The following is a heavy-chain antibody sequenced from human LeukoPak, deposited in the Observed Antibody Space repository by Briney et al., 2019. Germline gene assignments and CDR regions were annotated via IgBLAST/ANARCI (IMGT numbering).Heavy chain of an antibody. J-gene: IGHJ5*02. CDR3: ARVVADNWFDP. Sequence: GESLKISCNGSGYTFSNYYIAWVRQMPGKGLEWMGTIYPGDSDTRYSPSFQGQVTIPADKSISTAYLQWSSLKASDTAMYYCARVVADNWFDPWGQGTLVTVSS. V-gene: IGHV5-51*01. CDR1: GYTFSNYY. CDR2: IYPGDSDT. D-gene: IGHD2-15*01.